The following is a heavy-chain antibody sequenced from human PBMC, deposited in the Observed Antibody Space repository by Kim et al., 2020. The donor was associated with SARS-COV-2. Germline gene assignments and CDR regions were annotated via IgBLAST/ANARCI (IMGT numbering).Heavy chain of an antibody. CDR1: GYTFTSYA. J-gene: IGHJ3*02. CDR2: INAGNGNT. D-gene: IGHD3-22*01. CDR3: AREWRGKGSNYYDSSGFHALDI. V-gene: IGHV1-3*01. Sequence: ASVKVSCKASGYTFTSYAMHWVRQAPGQRLEWMGWINAGNGNTKYSQKFQGRVTITRDTSASTAYMELSSLRSEDTAVYYCAREWRGKGSNYYDSSGFHALDIWGQGTMVTVSS.